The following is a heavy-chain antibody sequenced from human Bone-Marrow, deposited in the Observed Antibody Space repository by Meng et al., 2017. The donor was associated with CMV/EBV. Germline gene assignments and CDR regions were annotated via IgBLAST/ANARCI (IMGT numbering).Heavy chain of an antibody. CDR1: GFTFSSYW. CDR2: IKQDGSEK. J-gene: IGHJ4*02. D-gene: IGHD1-26*01. CDR3: AKVWYSGSYPSHFDY. V-gene: IGHV3-7*03. Sequence: GESLKISCAASGFTFSSYWMSWVRQAPGKGLEWVANIKQDGSEKYYADSVKGRFTISRDNSKNTLYLQMNSLRAEDTAVYYCAKVWYSGSYPSHFDYWGQGTLVTVSS.